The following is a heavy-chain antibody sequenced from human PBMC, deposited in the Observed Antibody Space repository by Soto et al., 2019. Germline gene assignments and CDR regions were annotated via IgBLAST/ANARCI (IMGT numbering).Heavy chain of an antibody. CDR3: AKGATVSYNGFDP. Sequence: GVSLRLSCAASGFTFSSYAMSWGRQAPGKGLEWVSAISGSGGSTYYADSVKGRFTISRDNSKNTLYLQMNSLRAEDTAQYYCAKGATVSYNGFDPWGQGTLVTVSS. CDR2: ISGSGGST. CDR1: GFTFSSYA. J-gene: IGHJ5*02. V-gene: IGHV3-23*01. D-gene: IGHD4-17*01.